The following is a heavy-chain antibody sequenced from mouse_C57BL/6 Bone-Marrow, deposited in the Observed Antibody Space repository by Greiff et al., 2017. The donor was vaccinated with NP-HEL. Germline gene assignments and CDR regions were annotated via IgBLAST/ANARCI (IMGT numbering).Heavy chain of an antibody. CDR1: GFTFSDYY. CDR3: ARPRSTMITTGAMDY. J-gene: IGHJ4*01. Sequence: EVMLVESGGGLVQPGGSLKLSCAASGFTFSDYYMYWVRQTPEKRLEWVAYISNGGGSTYYPDTVKGRFTISRDNAKNTLYLQMSRLKSEDTAMYYCARPRSTMITTGAMDYWGQGTSVTVSS. V-gene: IGHV5-12*01. D-gene: IGHD2-4*01. CDR2: ISNGGGST.